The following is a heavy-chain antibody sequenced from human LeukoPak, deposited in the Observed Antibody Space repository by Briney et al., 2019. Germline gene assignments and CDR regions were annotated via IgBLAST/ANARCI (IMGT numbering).Heavy chain of an antibody. V-gene: IGHV4-39*07. J-gene: IGHJ4*02. Sequence: SETLSLTCTVSGGSISSSSYYWGWIRQPPGKGLEWIGSIYYSGNTYYNPSLKSRVTISVDTSKNQFSLKLSSVTAADTAVYYCARARREYSYGYRPNEMGHYFDHWGQGTLVTVSS. CDR1: GGSISSSSYY. CDR2: IYYSGNT. CDR3: ARARREYSYGYRPNEMGHYFDH. D-gene: IGHD5-18*01.